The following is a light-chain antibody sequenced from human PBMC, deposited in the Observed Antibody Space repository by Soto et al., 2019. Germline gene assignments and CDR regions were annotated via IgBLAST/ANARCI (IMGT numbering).Light chain of an antibody. CDR2: DAS. V-gene: IGKV3-11*01. Sequence: EIVMTQSPVTLSVSPGERATLSCRASQSVSRYLAWYQQKPGQAPRLLIYDASNRATGIPARFSGGGSGTDFTLTIRSLEPEDFAVYYCQQRSNWPPITFGQGTRLEIK. J-gene: IGKJ5*01. CDR3: QQRSNWPPIT. CDR1: QSVSRY.